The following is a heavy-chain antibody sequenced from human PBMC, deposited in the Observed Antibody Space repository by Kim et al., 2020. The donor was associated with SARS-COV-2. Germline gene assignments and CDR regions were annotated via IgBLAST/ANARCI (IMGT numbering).Heavy chain of an antibody. J-gene: IGHJ4*02. D-gene: IGHD3-3*01. CDR3: TTDRFN. Sequence: GGSLRLSCAASGFSFNNAWMSWARQAPGKGLEWVGRIKSNTDGGTTDYVAPVKGRFTMSRDDSTNTLYLQMNSLETEDTAVYYCTTDRFNWGQGTLVTVSS. CDR2: IKSNTDGGTT. V-gene: IGHV3-15*01. CDR1: GFSFNNAW.